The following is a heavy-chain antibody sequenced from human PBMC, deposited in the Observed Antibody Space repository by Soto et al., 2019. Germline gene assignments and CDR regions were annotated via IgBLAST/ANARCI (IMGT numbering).Heavy chain of an antibody. J-gene: IGHJ4*02. V-gene: IGHV3-74*01. CDR3: ARGPTGWYGYDY. CDR1: GFTFRSSW. D-gene: IGHD6-19*01. Sequence: EVQLVESGGGLVQPGGSLRLSCVASGFTFRSSWMHWVRQAPGKGLVWVSRINSDATTKNYAEYAKGRFTIARDNADNTLDPQMDSLTAEYTAVYYCARGPTGWYGYDYWGEGTLLTVSS. CDR2: INSDATTK.